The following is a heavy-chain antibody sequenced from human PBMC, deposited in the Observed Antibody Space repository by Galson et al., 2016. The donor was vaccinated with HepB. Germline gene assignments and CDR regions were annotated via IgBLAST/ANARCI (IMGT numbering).Heavy chain of an antibody. CDR1: GFTFDTFT. Sequence: SLRLSCAASGFTFDTFTLHWVRQSPGKGLEWVAVTSYDGTNNYYADSVKGRFTISRDNSKNTLYLQMTNMDPVDTATYYCAHTVCFWSGYYVHYYGMDVWGQGTTVTVSS. J-gene: IGHJ6*02. CDR3: AHTVCFWSGYYVHYYGMDV. V-gene: IGHV3-30-3*01. CDR2: TSYDGTNN. D-gene: IGHD3-3*01.